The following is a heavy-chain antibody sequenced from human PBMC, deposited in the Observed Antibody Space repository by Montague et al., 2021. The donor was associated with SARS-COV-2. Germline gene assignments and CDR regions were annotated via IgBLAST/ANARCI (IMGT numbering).Heavy chain of an antibody. J-gene: IGHJ6*02. CDR2: IWHSGTT. V-gene: IGHV4-4*02. CDR3: GRMRGLNYISAMDV. Sequence: SETLSLTCAVSGGSITTNHWWTWVRQSPGKGLEWIGKIWHSGTTKSNPSLKSRVTMSVDKSQNQFSLRLSSVTAANTAIYYCGRMRGLNYISAMDVWGQGTTVTVSS. D-gene: IGHD3-16*01. CDR1: GGSITTNHW.